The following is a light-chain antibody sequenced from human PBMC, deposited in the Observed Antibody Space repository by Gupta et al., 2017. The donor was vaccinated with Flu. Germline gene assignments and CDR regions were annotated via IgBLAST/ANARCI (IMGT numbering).Light chain of an antibody. CDR1: QSISSW. Sequence: DIQMTQSPSTLSASVGDRVTITCRASQSISSWLAWYQQKPGKAPKLLIYKASTLESGAPPRFSGSGYGTEFTLTISCRQPDDFATYYCQQYNSYSAGTFGQGTKVEIK. V-gene: IGKV1-5*03. J-gene: IGKJ1*01. CDR3: QQYNSYSAGT. CDR2: KAS.